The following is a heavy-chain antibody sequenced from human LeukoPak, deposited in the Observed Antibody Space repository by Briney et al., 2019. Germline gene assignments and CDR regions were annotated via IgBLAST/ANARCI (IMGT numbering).Heavy chain of an antibody. J-gene: IGHJ6*03. CDR2: IYYSGST. D-gene: IGHD3-3*01. V-gene: IGHV4-4*02. Sequence: PSETLSLTCAVSGASISSSNWWTWVRQPPGKGLEWIGSIYYSGSTYYNPSLKSRVTISVDTSKNQFSLKLSSVTAADTAVYYCARGLDSVRFLEWLAPVYYYYYMDVWGKGTTVTVSS. CDR3: ARGLDSVRFLEWLAPVYYYYYMDV. CDR1: GASISSSNW.